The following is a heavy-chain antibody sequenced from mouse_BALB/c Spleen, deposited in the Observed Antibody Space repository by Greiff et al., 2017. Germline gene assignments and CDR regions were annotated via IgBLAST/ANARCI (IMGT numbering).Heavy chain of an antibody. CDR2: IDPENGDT. D-gene: IGHD2-4*01. V-gene: IGHV14-1*02. CDR1: GFNIKDYY. J-gene: IGHJ4*01. Sequence: VQLQQSGAELVRSGASVKLSCTASGFNIKDYYMHWVKQRPEQGLEWFGWIDPENGDTIYDPKFQGKASITADTSSNTAYLQLSSLTSEDTAVYYCARKTMISSYAMDYWGQGTSVTVSS. CDR3: ARKTMISSYAMDY.